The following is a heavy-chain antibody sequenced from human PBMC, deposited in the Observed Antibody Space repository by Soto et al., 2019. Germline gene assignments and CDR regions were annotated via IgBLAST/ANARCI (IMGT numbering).Heavy chain of an antibody. Sequence: QVQLVQSGAEMKKPGSSVKVSCQSSGGTFNTYAMNWVRQAPGQGREWMGVISPMFGAANYAPKFQGRVTITADESTGTSYMQLSSSTSEETALYFCAREVQVHAPAFVYWGQGTLVTVSS. J-gene: IGHJ4*02. V-gene: IGHV1-69*19. CDR2: ISPMFGAA. D-gene: IGHD3-10*01. CDR3: AREVQVHAPAFVY. CDR1: GGTFNTYA.